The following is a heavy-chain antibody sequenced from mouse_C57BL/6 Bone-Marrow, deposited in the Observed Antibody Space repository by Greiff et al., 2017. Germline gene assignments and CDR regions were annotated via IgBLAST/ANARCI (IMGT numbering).Heavy chain of an antibody. CDR3: ARRGMVKGYFDY. J-gene: IGHJ2*01. D-gene: IGHD2-2*01. CDR2: ISSGGSYT. CDR1: GFTFSSSG. Sequence: EVQVVESGGDLVKPGGSLKLSCAASGFTFSSSGMSWVRQTPDKRLEWVATISSGGSYTYYPDSVKGRFTISRDNAKNTLYLQMSSLKSEDTAMYYCARRGMVKGYFDYWGQGTTLTVSS. V-gene: IGHV5-6*01.